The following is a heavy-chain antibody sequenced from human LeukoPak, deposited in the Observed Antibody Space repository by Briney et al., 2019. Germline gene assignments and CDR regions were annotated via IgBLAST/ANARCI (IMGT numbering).Heavy chain of an antibody. CDR2: IIPIFGIA. D-gene: IGHD3-22*01. CDR1: GGTFSSYA. V-gene: IGHV1-69*05. CDR3: ARARDSSGYYMSPFDY. Sequence: ASVKVSCKASGGTFSSYAISWVRQAPGQGLEWMGGIIPIFGIANYAQKFQGRVTITTDESTSTAYMELSSLRSEDTAVYYCARARDSSGYYMSPFDYWGQGTLVTVSS. J-gene: IGHJ4*02.